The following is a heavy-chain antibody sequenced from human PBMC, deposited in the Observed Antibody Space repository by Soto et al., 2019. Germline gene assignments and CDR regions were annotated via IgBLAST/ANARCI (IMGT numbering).Heavy chain of an antibody. J-gene: IGHJ5*02. CDR2: IYWDGEK. CDR1: GFSLSTTGMG. Sequence: QITLKESGPTLVKPTQTLTLTCTFSGFSLSTTGMGVGWIRHPPGKALEWLALIYWDGEKRYSPSLKSRLTITKDPSKTQVVLTMTNMDPVDTATYYCAHRPWYAFEPWGQGILVTVSS. CDR3: AHRPWYAFEP. V-gene: IGHV2-5*02. D-gene: IGHD6-13*01.